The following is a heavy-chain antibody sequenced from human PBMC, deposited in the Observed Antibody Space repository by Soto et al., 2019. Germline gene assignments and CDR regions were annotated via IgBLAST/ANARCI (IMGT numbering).Heavy chain of an antibody. J-gene: IGHJ4*02. CDR2: ISRYGDFT. D-gene: IGHD3-22*01. CDR3: AKDRYLDHDSRGYLFDN. Sequence: EVQLLESGGDLIQPGGSLILSCAASGFTFNIYAMTWVRQAPGKGLEWVSAISRYGDFTYYADSVEGRFTISRDNSKNTLYLQMNSLRAEDTAVYYCAKDRYLDHDSRGYLFDNWGQGTLVTVSS. V-gene: IGHV3-23*01. CDR1: GFTFNIYA.